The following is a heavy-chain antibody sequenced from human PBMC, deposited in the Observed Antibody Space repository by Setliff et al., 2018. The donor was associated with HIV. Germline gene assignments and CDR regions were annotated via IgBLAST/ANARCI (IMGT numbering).Heavy chain of an antibody. Sequence: PSETLSLTCTVSGGSISSSSYYWGWIRQPPGKGLEWIGSIYYSGSTNYNPSLKSRVTISVVTSKNQFSLKLSSVTAADTAVYYCARGTLYYDYVWGTPFPFDYWGQGTLVTVSS. CDR1: GGSISSSSYY. CDR2: IYYSGST. V-gene: IGHV4-39*07. D-gene: IGHD3-16*01. J-gene: IGHJ4*02. CDR3: ARGTLYYDYVWGTPFPFDY.